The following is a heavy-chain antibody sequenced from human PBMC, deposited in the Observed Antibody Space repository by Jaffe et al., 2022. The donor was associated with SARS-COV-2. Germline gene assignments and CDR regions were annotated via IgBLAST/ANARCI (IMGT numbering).Heavy chain of an antibody. CDR2: IYYSGST. J-gene: IGHJ4*02. CDR3: ASYSGSLDY. D-gene: IGHD1-26*01. CDR1: GGSISSYY. Sequence: QVQLQESGPGLVKPSETLSLTCTVSGGSISSYYWSWIRQPPGKGLEWIGYIYYSGSTNYNPSLKSRVTISVDTSKNQFSLKLSSVTAADTAVYYCASYSGSLDYWGQGTLVTVSS. V-gene: IGHV4-59*01.